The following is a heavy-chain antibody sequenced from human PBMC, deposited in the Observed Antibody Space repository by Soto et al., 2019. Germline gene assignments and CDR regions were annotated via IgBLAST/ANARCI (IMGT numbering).Heavy chain of an antibody. D-gene: IGHD3-10*01. CDR1: EFTFSGRS. J-gene: IGHJ6*03. CDR2: IDKVGTNS. CDR3: ARGWFGPDV. Sequence: EVQLVESGGGLVQPGGSLRLSCEASEFTFSGRSVHWVRQAPGKGLVWVSGIDKVGTNSTYADSVKGRFTSSRDNAKNTVYLQMNSLRVEDTAVYYCARGWFGPDVWGKGTRVTVSS. V-gene: IGHV3-74*01.